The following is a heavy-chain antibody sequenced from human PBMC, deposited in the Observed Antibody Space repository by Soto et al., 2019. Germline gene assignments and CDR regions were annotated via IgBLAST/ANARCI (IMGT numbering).Heavy chain of an antibody. CDR2: IYPSDSDT. V-gene: IGHV5-51*01. Sequence: PGESLKISCKGSGYRFSTYWIGWVRQMPGKGLEWMGRIYPSDSDTRYSPSFQGQVTISADKSISTAYLQLGRLKASDTAMYYCARYLDTLEYNGMDVWGQGTTVTVSS. J-gene: IGHJ6*02. CDR3: ARYLDTLEYNGMDV. D-gene: IGHD3-3*02. CDR1: GYRFSTYW.